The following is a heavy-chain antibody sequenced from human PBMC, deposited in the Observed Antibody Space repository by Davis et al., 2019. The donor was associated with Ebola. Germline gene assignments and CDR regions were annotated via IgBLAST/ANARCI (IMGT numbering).Heavy chain of an antibody. CDR2: INHSGST. V-gene: IGHV4-34*01. CDR3: ARGYCSGGSCHPFDY. J-gene: IGHJ4*02. CDR1: GGSFSGYY. D-gene: IGHD2-15*01. Sequence: MPSETLSLTCAVYGGSFSGYYWSWIRQPPGKGLKWIGEINHSGSTNYNPSLKSRVTISVDTSKNQFSLKLSSVTAADTAVYYCARGYCSGGSCHPFDYWGQGTPVTVSS.